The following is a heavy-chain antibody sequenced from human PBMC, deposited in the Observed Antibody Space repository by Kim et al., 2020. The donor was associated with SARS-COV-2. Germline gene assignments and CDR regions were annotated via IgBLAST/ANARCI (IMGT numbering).Heavy chain of an antibody. Sequence: SETLSLTCTVSGGSISSSSYYWGWIRQPPGKGLEWIGSIYYSGSTYYNPSLKSRVTISVDTSKNQFSLKLSSVTAADTAVYYCARPKQQLVQGAFDIWGQGTMVTVSS. V-gene: IGHV4-39*01. CDR2: IYYSGST. D-gene: IGHD6-13*01. CDR3: ARPKQQLVQGAFDI. J-gene: IGHJ3*02. CDR1: GGSISSSSYY.